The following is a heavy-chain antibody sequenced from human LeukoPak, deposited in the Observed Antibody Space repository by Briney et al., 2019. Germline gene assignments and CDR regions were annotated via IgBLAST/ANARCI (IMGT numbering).Heavy chain of an antibody. Sequence: PGGSLRLSCAASQFTFTIYAMGWVRQAPGKGLEWVSIISVSGVSTYYADSVKGRFTISRDDSKSTLFMQMSSLRAEDTAVYYCTKDVGNHVTDCWGQGTLVTVSS. CDR2: ISVSGVST. J-gene: IGHJ4*02. CDR3: TKDVGNHVTDC. CDR1: QFTFTIYA. D-gene: IGHD1-14*01. V-gene: IGHV3-23*01.